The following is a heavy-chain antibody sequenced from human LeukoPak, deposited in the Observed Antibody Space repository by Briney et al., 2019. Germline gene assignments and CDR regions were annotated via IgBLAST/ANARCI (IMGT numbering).Heavy chain of an antibody. D-gene: IGHD6-19*01. Sequence: GGSLRLSCAASGFTFTTYAMTWVRQAPGKGLEWVSTISGASGATYYADSVKGRFTISRDNSKNTLYLQMNSLRADDTAVYYCSGSGWTTDAFDIWGQGTMVTVSS. J-gene: IGHJ3*02. V-gene: IGHV3-23*01. CDR3: SGSGWTTDAFDI. CDR1: GFTFTTYA. CDR2: ISGASGAT.